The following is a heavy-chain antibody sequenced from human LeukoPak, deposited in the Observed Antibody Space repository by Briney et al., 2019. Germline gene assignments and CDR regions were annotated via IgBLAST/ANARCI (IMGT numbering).Heavy chain of an antibody. CDR1: GGSFSGYY. Sequence: PSETLSLTCAVYGGSFSGYYWSWIRQPPGKGLEWIGEINHSGSTNYNPSLKSRVTISVDESKNQFSLKLNSVTAADTAVYYCAKEADGGKGPNLDYWGQGTLVTVSS. D-gene: IGHD4-23*01. CDR3: AKEADGGKGPNLDY. CDR2: INHSGST. V-gene: IGHV4-34*01. J-gene: IGHJ4*02.